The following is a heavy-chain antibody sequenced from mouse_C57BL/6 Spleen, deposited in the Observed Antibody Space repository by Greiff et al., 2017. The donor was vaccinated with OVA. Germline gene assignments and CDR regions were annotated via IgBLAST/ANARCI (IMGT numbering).Heavy chain of an antibody. CDR1: GFTFSSYG. D-gene: IGHD2-5*01. Sequence: DVHLVESGGDLVKPGGSLKLSCAASGFTFSSYGMSWVRQTPDKRLEWVATISSGGSYTYYPDSVKGRFTISRDNAKNTLYLQMSSLKSEDTAMYYCARHQSSYYSNFPWFAYWGQGTLVTVSA. CDR3: ARHQSSYYSNFPWFAY. J-gene: IGHJ3*01. V-gene: IGHV5-6*01. CDR2: ISSGGSYT.